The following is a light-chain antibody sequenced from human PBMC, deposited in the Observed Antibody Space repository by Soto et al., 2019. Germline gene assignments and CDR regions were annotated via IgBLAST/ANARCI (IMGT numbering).Light chain of an antibody. Sequence: DIQMTQSPSTLSASVGDRVTITCRASQSISSWLAWYQQKPGKAPKLLIYKASSLESGVPSRFSGSGSGTGFTLTISSLQPDHSANYYCHQYNSYWTFGQGTKVDIK. V-gene: IGKV1-5*03. CDR1: QSISSW. CDR3: HQYNSYWT. J-gene: IGKJ1*01. CDR2: KAS.